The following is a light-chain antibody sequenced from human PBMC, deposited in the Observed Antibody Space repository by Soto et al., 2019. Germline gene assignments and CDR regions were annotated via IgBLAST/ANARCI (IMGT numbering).Light chain of an antibody. V-gene: IGKV3-11*01. Sequence: EIVLTLSPATLSLSKGDRATLSCRASQSVTTFLAWYQQKPGQAPRLLIYDASDRAPGIPARFSGSGSATDFTLTINNLEPEDFAVYYCQQRSNWLPSITFCQVRRLEI. J-gene: IGKJ5*01. CDR2: DAS. CDR3: QQRSNWLPSIT. CDR1: QSVTTF.